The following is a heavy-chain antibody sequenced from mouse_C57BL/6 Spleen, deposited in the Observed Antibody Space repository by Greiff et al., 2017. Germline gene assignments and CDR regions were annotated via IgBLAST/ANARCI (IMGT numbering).Heavy chain of an antibody. J-gene: IGHJ3*01. V-gene: IGHV1-22*01. D-gene: IGHD4-1*01. CDR3: ARSLWDAWFAY. CDR2: INPNNGGT. Sequence: EVQLQESGPELVKPGASVKMSCKASGYTFTDYNMHWVKQSHGKSLEWIGYINPNNGGTSYNQKFKGKATLTVNKSSSTAYMELRSLTSEDSAVYYCARSLWDAWFAYWGQGTLVTVSA. CDR1: GYTFTDYN.